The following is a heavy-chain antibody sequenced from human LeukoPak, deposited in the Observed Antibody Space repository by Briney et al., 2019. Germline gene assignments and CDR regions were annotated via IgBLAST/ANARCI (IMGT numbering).Heavy chain of an antibody. CDR1: GGSLSGYY. Sequence: ASETLSLTCAVYGGSLSGYYWSWIRQPPGKGLEWIGEINHSGSTNYNPSLKSRVTISVDTSKNQFSLKLSSVTAADTAVYYCARCRCSYYYYYGMDVWGQGTTVTVSS. CDR3: ARCRCSYYYYYGMDV. V-gene: IGHV4-34*01. J-gene: IGHJ6*02. D-gene: IGHD3-10*02. CDR2: INHSGST.